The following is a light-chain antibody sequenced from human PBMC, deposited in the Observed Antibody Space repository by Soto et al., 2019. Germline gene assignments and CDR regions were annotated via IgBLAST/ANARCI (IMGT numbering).Light chain of an antibody. CDR3: MQDLETPWT. CDR1: QSLLHSTRYND. Sequence: DIVRTQSPLSLPLTAGYPSSLSCTSSQSLLHSTRYNDLDWYLQKKAQSPPLLLYWGPNRASGVPDRFSGSGSGTDFTLKISRVEDEDVGVYYCMQDLETPWTFGQGTKVDI. V-gene: IGKV2-28*01. J-gene: IGKJ1*01. CDR2: WGP.